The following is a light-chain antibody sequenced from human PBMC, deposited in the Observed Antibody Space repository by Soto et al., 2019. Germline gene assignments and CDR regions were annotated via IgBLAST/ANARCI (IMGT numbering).Light chain of an antibody. CDR1: SSDVGGYNY. J-gene: IGLJ2*01. CDR2: EVS. CDR3: SSYAGSNNLV. V-gene: IGLV2-8*01. Sequence: QLVLTQPPSASGSPGQSVTISCTGTSSDVGGYNYVSWYQQHPGQAPKLMIYEVSKRPSGVPDRFSGSKSGNTASLTVSGLQAEDEADYYCSSYAGSNNLVFGGGTKLTVL.